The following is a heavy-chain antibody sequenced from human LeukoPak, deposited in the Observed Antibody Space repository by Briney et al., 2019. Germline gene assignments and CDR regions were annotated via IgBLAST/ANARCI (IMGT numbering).Heavy chain of an antibody. D-gene: IGHD3-16*02. Sequence: GGSLRLSCAASGFTFRSYEMSCVRQAPGKGLEWVANIKQDGSEKYYVDSVKGRFTISRDNAKNSPYLQMNSLKTEDTAVYYCTTWPYDYVWGSYRFDYWGQGTLVTVSS. CDR3: TTWPYDYVWGSYRFDY. J-gene: IGHJ4*02. V-gene: IGHV3-7*03. CDR1: GFTFRSYE. CDR2: IKQDGSEK.